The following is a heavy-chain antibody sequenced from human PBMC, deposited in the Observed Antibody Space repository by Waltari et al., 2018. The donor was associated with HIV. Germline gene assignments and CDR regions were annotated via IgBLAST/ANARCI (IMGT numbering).Heavy chain of an antibody. J-gene: IGHJ6*02. CDR1: GFTSTDHN. V-gene: IGHV3-11*01. Sequence: QVQLVESGGGLVQPGGPLRLACPSSGFTSTDHNIILIRQAPGKGLEWVSYISSSGSTIYYADSVKGRFTISRDNAKNSLYLQMNSLRAEDTAVYYCARDVSPELYYYYGMDVWGQGTTVTVSS. CDR2: ISSSGSTI. D-gene: IGHD1-7*01. CDR3: ARDVSPELYYYYGMDV.